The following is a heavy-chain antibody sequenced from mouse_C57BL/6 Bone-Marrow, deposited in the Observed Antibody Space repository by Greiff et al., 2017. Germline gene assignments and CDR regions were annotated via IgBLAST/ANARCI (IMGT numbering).Heavy chain of an antibody. J-gene: IGHJ3*01. CDR1: GFSLTSYG. CDR2: IWSGGST. D-gene: IGHD2-2*01. Sequence: QVQLKESGPGLVQPSQSLSITCTVSGFSLTSYGVHWVRQPPGKGLEWLGVIWSGGSTDYNAAFISRLSISKDNSKSQVFFNRNSLQADDTAIYYCAKMVEAWFAYWGQGTLVTVSA. V-gene: IGHV2-4*01. CDR3: AKMVEAWFAY.